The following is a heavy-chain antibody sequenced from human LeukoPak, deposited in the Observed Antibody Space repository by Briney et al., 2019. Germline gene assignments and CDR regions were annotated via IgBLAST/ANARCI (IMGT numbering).Heavy chain of an antibody. J-gene: IGHJ4*02. CDR2: IRYDGSNT. Sequence: GGSLRLSCAASGFTFSSYGMHWVRQAPGKGLEWVAFIRYDGSNTYYADSVKGRFTISRDNSKNTLYLQMNSLRAEDTAVYYCATPRPEDRWLQYEGAFDYWGQGTLVTVSS. D-gene: IGHD5-24*01. CDR1: GFTFSSYG. V-gene: IGHV3-30*02. CDR3: ATPRPEDRWLQYEGAFDY.